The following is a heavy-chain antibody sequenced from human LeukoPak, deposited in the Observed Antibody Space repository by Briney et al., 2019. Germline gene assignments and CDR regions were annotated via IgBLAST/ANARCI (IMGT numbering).Heavy chain of an antibody. D-gene: IGHD5-12*01. V-gene: IGHV3-30-3*01. CDR1: AFTFSNYT. CDR3: ARIPRTWLRFPYFDY. CDR2: ISYDGSNK. J-gene: IGHJ4*02. Sequence: PGRSLRLSCAASAFTFSNYTMHWVRQAPGKGLEWVAVISYDGSNKYYADSVKGRFTISRDNSKNTLYLQMNSLRGEDTAVYYCARIPRTWLRFPYFDYWGQGTLVTVYS.